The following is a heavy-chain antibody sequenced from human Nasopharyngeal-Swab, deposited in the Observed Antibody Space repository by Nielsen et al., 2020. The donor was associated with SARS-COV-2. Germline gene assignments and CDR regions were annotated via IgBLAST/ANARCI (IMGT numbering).Heavy chain of an antibody. CDR1: GGTFSSYA. V-gene: IGHV1-69*13. Sequence: SVKVSCKASGGTFSSYAISWVRQAPGQGLEWMGGIIPIFGTANYAQKFQGRVTITADESTSTAYMEPSSLRSEDTAVYYCARSRYDFWSGYRNPNAFDIWGQGTMVTVSS. CDR3: ARSRYDFWSGYRNPNAFDI. CDR2: IIPIFGTA. J-gene: IGHJ3*02. D-gene: IGHD3-3*01.